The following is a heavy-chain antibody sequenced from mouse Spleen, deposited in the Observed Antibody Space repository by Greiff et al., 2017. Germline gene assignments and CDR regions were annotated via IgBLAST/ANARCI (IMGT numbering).Heavy chain of an antibody. CDR3: ARETGDWYFDV. CDR2: ISYDGSN. CDR1: GYSITSGYY. Sequence: EVKLMESGPGLVKPSQSLSLTCSVTGYSITSGYYWNWIRQFPGNKLEWMGYISYDGSNNYNPSLKNRISITPDTSKNQFFLKLNSVTTEDTATYYCARETGDWYFDVWGTGTTVTVSS. D-gene: IGHD1-1*02. V-gene: IGHV3-6*01. J-gene: IGHJ1*03.